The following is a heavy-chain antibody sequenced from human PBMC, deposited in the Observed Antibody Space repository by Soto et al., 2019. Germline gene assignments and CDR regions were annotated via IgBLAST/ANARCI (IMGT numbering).Heavy chain of an antibody. Sequence: ASVKVSCKASGYTFTSYGISWVRQAPGQGLEWMGWISAYNGNTNYAQKLQGRVTMTTDTSTSTAYMELRSLRSDDTAVYYCARGGHYYYDSSGYYYLDYWGQGILVTVSS. V-gene: IGHV1-18*01. CDR2: ISAYNGNT. J-gene: IGHJ4*02. D-gene: IGHD3-22*01. CDR3: ARGGHYYYDSSGYYYLDY. CDR1: GYTFTSYG.